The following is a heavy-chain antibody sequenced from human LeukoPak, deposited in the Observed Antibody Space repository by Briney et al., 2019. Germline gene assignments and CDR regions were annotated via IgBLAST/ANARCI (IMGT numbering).Heavy chain of an antibody. CDR3: AKGGGYGLIDY. CDR2: IYSSGST. Sequence: SETLSLTCAVSGASISGSNYYWGWIRQPPGKGLEWIGNIYSSGSTYYNASLQSRVTISIDTSKNQFSLRLNSVTAADTAMYYCAKGGGYGLIDYWGQETRVTVSS. CDR1: GASISGSNYY. V-gene: IGHV4-39*01. J-gene: IGHJ4*02. D-gene: IGHD1-26*01.